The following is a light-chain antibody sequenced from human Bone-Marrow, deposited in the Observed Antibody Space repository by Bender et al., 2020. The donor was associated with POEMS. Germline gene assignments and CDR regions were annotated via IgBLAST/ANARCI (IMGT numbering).Light chain of an antibody. Sequence: SYVLTQPPSVSVAPGQTARLTCGGTDIGTRSVHWYQQQPGQAPVLVVYDNSDRPSGIPERFSGSMSGTSASLAISGLHSEDEADYYCVAWDDTLNGWVFGGGTKLTVL. CDR1: DIGTRS. CDR3: VAWDDTLNGWV. CDR2: DNS. J-gene: IGLJ2*01. V-gene: IGLV3-21*02.